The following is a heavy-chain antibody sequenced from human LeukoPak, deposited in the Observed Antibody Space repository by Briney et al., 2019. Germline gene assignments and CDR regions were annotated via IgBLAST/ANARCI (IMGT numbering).Heavy chain of an antibody. D-gene: IGHD3-9*01. J-gene: IGHJ6*01. CDR1: GVSISSDGYY. CDR3: AEDHGLVGERYSYQFYGMDV. Sequence: PSETLSLTCTVSGVSISSDGYYWSWVRQHPEKGLVWIGYISYSGGTLYNPSLKSRVAISIDTSKNQFSLRLRSVTAADTAVYYCAEDHGLVGERYSYQFYGMDVWGQGTAVTVSS. V-gene: IGHV4-31*03. CDR2: ISYSGGT.